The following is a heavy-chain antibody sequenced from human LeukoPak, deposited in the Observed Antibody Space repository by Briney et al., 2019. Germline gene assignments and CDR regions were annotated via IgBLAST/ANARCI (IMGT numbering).Heavy chain of an antibody. CDR1: GGSISSSSYY. Sequence: PSETLSLTCTVSGGSISSSSYYWGWIRQPPGKGLEWIGSIYYSGSTYYNPSLKSRVTISVDTSKNQFSLKLSSVTAADTAVYYCARRGASIAAAVLGAFDIWGQGTMVTVSS. CDR3: ARRGASIAAAVLGAFDI. J-gene: IGHJ3*02. D-gene: IGHD6-13*01. V-gene: IGHV4-39*01. CDR2: IYYSGST.